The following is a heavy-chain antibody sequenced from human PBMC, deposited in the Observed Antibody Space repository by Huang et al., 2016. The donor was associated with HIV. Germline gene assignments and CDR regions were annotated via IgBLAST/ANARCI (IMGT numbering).Heavy chain of an antibody. CDR2: ISSISSTI. CDR1: GFTFSTYS. CDR3: ARGIRYFGVVAYFDY. J-gene: IGHJ4*02. Sequence: EVQLVESGGGLVQPGGSLRLSCAASGFTFSTYSMNWVRQAPGKGLEWVSYISSISSTIYYADSVKGRFTISRDNAKNSLFLQMNSLRDEDTAVYYCARGIRYFGVVAYFDYWGQGALVTVSS. V-gene: IGHV3-48*02. D-gene: IGHD3-3*01.